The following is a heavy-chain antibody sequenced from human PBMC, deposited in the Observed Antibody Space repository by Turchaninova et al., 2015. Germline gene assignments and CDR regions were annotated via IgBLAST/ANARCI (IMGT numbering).Heavy chain of an antibody. CDR1: GFTLRSYG. V-gene: IGHV3-33*01. J-gene: IGHJ4*02. CDR3: ARDGGRGYHRPNY. CDR2: IWDDGMNK. D-gene: IGHD5-12*01. Sequence: QVQLVESGGGVVQPGRSLRLSWAASGFTLRSYGMHWVRQAPGRGLGGVAVIWDDGMNKYYAESVKGRFTISRDNSKNTLYLQMNSLRAEDTALYYCARDGGRGYHRPNYWGQGTLVTVSS.